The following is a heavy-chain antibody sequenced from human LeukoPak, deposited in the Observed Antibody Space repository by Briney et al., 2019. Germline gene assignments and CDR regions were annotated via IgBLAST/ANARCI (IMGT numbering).Heavy chain of an antibody. V-gene: IGHV3-21*01. D-gene: IGHD2/OR15-2a*01. CDR1: GFTFSSYS. J-gene: IGHJ4*02. Sequence: PGGSLRLSCAASGFTFSSYSMNWVRQAPGKGLEWVSYISSSDSYIYYADSVKGRFTISRDNAKNSLYLQMNSLRAEDTAVYYCAREPTFDYWGQGTLVTVSS. CDR2: ISSSDSYI. CDR3: AREPTFDY.